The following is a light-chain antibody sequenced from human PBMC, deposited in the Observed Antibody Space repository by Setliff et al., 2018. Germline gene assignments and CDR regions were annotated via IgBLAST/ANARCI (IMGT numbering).Light chain of an antibody. V-gene: IGLV2-14*03. CDR2: DVT. CDR3: SSYRSSSTLVV. Sequence: QSVLAQPASVSGSPGQSITISCIGTSSDIGDSYNYVSWYQHYPGKAPKLMIFDVTNRPSGVSNRFSGSKSGNTASLTISGLQAEDEALYYCSSYRSSSTLVVFGGGT. CDR1: SSDIGDSYNY. J-gene: IGLJ2*01.